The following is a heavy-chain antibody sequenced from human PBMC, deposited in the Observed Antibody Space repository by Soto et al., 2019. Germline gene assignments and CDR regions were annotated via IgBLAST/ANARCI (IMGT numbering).Heavy chain of an antibody. Sequence: ASVKVSCKASGYTFTNYAMHWVRQAPGQRLEWMGWINAGNGNTKYSQKFQGRVTITRDTSASTAYMELNSLRAEDTAVYYCAKEGYCGGDCPGTFQHWGQGTLVTVSS. D-gene: IGHD2-21*02. CDR3: AKEGYCGGDCPGTFQH. J-gene: IGHJ1*01. V-gene: IGHV1-3*01. CDR2: INAGNGNT. CDR1: GYTFTNYA.